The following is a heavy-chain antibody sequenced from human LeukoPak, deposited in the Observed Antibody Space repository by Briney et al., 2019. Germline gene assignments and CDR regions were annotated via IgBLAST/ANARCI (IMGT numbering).Heavy chain of an antibody. CDR1: GGSISSSNW. CDR3: ARTSSSGLVGGYYFDY. Sequence: PSETLSLTCAVSGGSISSSNWWSWVRQPPGKGLEWIGEIYHSGSTNYNPSLRSRVTISVDKSKNQFSLKLSSVTAADTAVHYCARTSSSGLVGGYYFDYWGQGTLVTVSS. V-gene: IGHV4-4*02. J-gene: IGHJ4*02. CDR2: IYHSGST. D-gene: IGHD6-19*01.